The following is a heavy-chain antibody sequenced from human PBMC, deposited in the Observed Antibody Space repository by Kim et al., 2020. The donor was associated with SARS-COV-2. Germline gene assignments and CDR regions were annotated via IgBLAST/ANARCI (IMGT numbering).Heavy chain of an antibody. CDR2: IKSDGREK. D-gene: IGHD3-10*01. CDR3: ARSGGVDQSQYRPFDF. J-gene: IGHJ4*02. Sequence: GGSLRLSCAASGFTFSDYWMTWVRRAPGKGLEWVANIKSDGREKFYVDSVKDRFTISRDNAKNSVYLQMISLRAEDTAVYYCARSGGVDQSQYRPFDFWGQGTLVTVSS. V-gene: IGHV3-7*01. CDR1: GFTFSDYW.